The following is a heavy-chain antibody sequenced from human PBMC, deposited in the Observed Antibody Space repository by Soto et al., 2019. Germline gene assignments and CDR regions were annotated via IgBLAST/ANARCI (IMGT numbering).Heavy chain of an antibody. D-gene: IGHD2-15*01. Sequence: ASVKVSCKASGYTFTGYYTHWVRQAPGQGLEWMGWINPNSGGTNYAQKFQGRVTMTRDTSISTAYMELSRLRSDDTAVYYCARVNVVVVAATREYYFDYWGQGTLVTVSS. J-gene: IGHJ4*02. CDR1: GYTFTGYY. CDR3: ARVNVVVVAATREYYFDY. CDR2: INPNSGGT. V-gene: IGHV1-2*02.